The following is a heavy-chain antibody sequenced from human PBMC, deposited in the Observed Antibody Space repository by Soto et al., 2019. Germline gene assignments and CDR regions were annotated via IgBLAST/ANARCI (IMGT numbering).Heavy chain of an antibody. V-gene: IGHV3-21*01. J-gene: IGHJ1*01. Sequence: PGGSLRLSCAASGFTFSSYSMNWVRQAPGKGLEWVSSISSSSSYIYYADSVKGRFTISRDNAKNSLYLQMNSLRAEDTAVYYCAISWRVSSWTNNAEYFQHWGQGTLVTVSS. D-gene: IGHD6-13*01. CDR2: ISSSSSYI. CDR3: AISWRVSSWTNNAEYFQH. CDR1: GFTFSSYS.